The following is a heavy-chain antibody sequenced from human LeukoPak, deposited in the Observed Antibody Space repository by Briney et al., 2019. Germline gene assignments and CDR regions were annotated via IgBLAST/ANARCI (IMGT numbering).Heavy chain of an antibody. Sequence: ASVKVSCKASGYTFTGYYIHWVRQAPGQGLEWMGWMNPNSGNTGYAEKFQGRVTMTRNTSISTAYMELSSLRSGDTAVYYCARGPPFPYNWNGGLYQGYYYYYMDVWGKGTTVTISS. CDR1: GYTFTGYY. D-gene: IGHD1-1*01. V-gene: IGHV1-8*02. CDR2: MNPNSGNT. CDR3: ARGPPFPYNWNGGLYQGYYYYYMDV. J-gene: IGHJ6*03.